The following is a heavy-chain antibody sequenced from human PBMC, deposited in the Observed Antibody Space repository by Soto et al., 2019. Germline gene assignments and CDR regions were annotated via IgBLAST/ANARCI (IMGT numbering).Heavy chain of an antibody. CDR3: ARVRGWGWLGPNDY. CDR1: GFSLTNARMS. V-gene: IGHV2-26*01. J-gene: IGHJ4*02. CDR2: IFSNGDK. Sequence: QVTLKESGPVLVKPTETLTLTCTVSGFSLTNARMSVSWILQPPGKALEWLAHIFSNGDKSYSASLKSRLTISTDTSKSQVVLTMTNMNPVDTATYYCARVRGWGWLGPNDYWGQGTLVTVSS. D-gene: IGHD3-10*01.